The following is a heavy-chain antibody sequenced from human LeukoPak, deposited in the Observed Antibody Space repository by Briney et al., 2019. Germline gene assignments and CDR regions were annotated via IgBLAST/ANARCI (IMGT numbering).Heavy chain of an antibody. J-gene: IGHJ4*02. D-gene: IGHD2-15*01. CDR2: IYNSGST. CDR3: AAQVYCSGGSCYSRYFDY. CDR1: GGSISSYY. Sequence: SETLSLTCTVSGGSISSYYWSWIRQPPGKGLEWIGYIYNSGSTNYNPSLKSRVTISVDTSKNQLSMKLTSVTAADTAVFYCAAQVYCSGGSCYSRYFDYWGQGTLVTVSS. V-gene: IGHV4-59*08.